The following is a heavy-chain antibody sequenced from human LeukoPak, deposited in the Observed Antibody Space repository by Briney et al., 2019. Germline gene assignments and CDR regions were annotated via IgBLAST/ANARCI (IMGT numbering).Heavy chain of an antibody. CDR1: GFTFSNYW. CDR3: AIVMSVTAARPFDY. CDR2: INSDGSST. Sequence: GGSLRLSCAASGFTFSNYWMHWVRQAPGKGLVWVSRINSDGSSTSYADSVKGRFTISRDNAKNSLYLQMNSLRAEDTAVYYCAIVMSVTAARPFDYWGQGTLVTVSS. V-gene: IGHV3-74*01. J-gene: IGHJ4*02. D-gene: IGHD2-21*02.